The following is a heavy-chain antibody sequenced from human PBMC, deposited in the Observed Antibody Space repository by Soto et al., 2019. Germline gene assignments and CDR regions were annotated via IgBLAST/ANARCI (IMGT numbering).Heavy chain of an antibody. CDR3: ARCDDTSGYYYADY. V-gene: IGHV3-48*02. D-gene: IGHD3-22*01. J-gene: IGHJ4*02. CDR1: GFTFSSYS. Sequence: GGSLRLSCAASGFTFSSYSMNWVRQAPGKGLAWVSYISTSSSTIYYADSVKGRLTISRDNAKNSLYLQMNSLRDEDTAVYYCARCDDTSGYYYADYWGQGTLVTVSS. CDR2: ISTSSSTI.